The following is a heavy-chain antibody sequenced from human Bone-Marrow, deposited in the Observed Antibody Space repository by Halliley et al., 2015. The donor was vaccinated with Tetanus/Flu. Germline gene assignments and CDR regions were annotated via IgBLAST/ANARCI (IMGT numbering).Heavy chain of an antibody. D-gene: IGHD4-17*01. Sequence: LGGGSPISGDSSATKSADSVKGRFTISRDNSKNTLYLQMNSLRADDSALYYCARGDYGRGDYWGQGTPVTVSS. CDR2: ISGDSSAT. V-gene: IGHV3-23*01. CDR3: ARGDYGRGDY. J-gene: IGHJ4*02.